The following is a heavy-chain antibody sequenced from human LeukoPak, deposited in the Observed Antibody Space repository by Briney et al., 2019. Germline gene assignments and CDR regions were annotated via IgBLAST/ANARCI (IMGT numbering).Heavy chain of an antibody. Sequence: GGSLRLSCAASGFTFSSYAMSWVRQAPGKGLEWVSAISGSGGSTYYADSVKGRFTISRDNAKNSLYLQMNSLRAEDTAVYYCARPLITMVRGVHFDPWGQGTLVTVSS. CDR3: ARPLITMVRGVHFDP. D-gene: IGHD3-10*01. CDR1: GFTFSSYA. V-gene: IGHV3-23*01. J-gene: IGHJ5*02. CDR2: ISGSGGST.